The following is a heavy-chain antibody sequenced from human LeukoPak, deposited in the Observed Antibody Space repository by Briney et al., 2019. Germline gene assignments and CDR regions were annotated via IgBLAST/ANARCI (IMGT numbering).Heavy chain of an antibody. J-gene: IGHJ3*02. CDR2: INHSGST. D-gene: IGHD2-15*01. CDR1: GGSFSGYY. V-gene: IGHV4-34*01. CDR3: AREGQIVVVAATHAFDI. Sequence: SETLSLTCAVYGGSFSGYYWSWIRQPPGKGLGWIGEINHSGSTNYNLSLKSRVTISVDTSKNQFSLKLSSVTAADTAVYYCAREGQIVVVAATHAFDIWGQGTMVTVSS.